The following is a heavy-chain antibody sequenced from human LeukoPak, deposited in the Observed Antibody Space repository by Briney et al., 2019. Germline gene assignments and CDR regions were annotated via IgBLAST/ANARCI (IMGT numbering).Heavy chain of an antibody. CDR3: ACDNTGCTNGGCPDY. CDR1: GFTFSKYW. CDR2: INPDASST. V-gene: IGHV3-74*01. J-gene: IGHJ4*02. D-gene: IGHD2-8*01. Sequence: GGSLRLSCAASGFTFSKYWMHWVRHVPGKGLVWVSRINPDASSTIYADSVKGRFTISRDNARNTLYLEINSLRAEDTAVYYFACDNTGCTNGGCPDYWGQGTMVTVSS.